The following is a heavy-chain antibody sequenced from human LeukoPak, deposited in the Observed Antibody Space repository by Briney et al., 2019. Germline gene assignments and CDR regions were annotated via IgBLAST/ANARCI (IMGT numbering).Heavy chain of an antibody. V-gene: IGHV1-69*13. CDR3: ASGGITSSGWFGPSNYYYYYMDV. CDR1: GGTFSSYA. D-gene: IGHD6-19*01. Sequence: ASVKVSCKASGGTFSSYAISWVRQAPGQGLEWMGGIIPIFGTANYAQKFQGRVTITADESTSTAYMEPSSLRSEDTAVYYCASGGITSSGWFGPSNYYYYYMDVWGKGATVTISS. J-gene: IGHJ6*03. CDR2: IIPIFGTA.